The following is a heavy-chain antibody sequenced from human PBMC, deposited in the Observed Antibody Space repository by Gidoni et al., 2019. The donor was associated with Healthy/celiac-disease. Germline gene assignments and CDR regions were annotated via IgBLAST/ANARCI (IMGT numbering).Heavy chain of an antibody. J-gene: IGHJ4*02. CDR2: LSWNSGSI. Sequence: EVQLVESGVGLVQPGRSLRLSCAASGFTFDDYAMHWVRQAPGKGLEWVSGLSWNSGSIGYADSVKGRFTISRDNAKNSLYLQMNSLRPEDTALYYCAKADSSSWYSAFDYWGRGTLVTVSS. CDR3: AKADSSSWYSAFDY. V-gene: IGHV3-9*01. CDR1: GFTFDDYA. D-gene: IGHD6-13*01.